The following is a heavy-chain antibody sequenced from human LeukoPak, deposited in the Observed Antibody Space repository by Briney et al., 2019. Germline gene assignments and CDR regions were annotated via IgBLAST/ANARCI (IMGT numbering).Heavy chain of an antibody. V-gene: IGHV1-8*01. CDR1: GYTFTSCD. D-gene: IGHD3-3*01. CDR2: MNPNSGNT. Sequence: ASVKVSCKASGYTFTSCDINWVRQATGQGLEWMGWMNPNSGNTGYAQKFQGRVTMTRNTSISTAYMERSSLRSEDTAVYYCARGLYYDFWSGWIRDYYMDVWGKGTTVTVSS. J-gene: IGHJ6*03. CDR3: ARGLYYDFWSGWIRDYYMDV.